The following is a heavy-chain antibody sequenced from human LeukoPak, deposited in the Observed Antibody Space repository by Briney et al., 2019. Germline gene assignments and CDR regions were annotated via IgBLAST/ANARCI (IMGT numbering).Heavy chain of an antibody. CDR2: ISGSGGST. CDR1: GFTFSSYA. J-gene: IGHJ5*02. V-gene: IGHV3-23*01. D-gene: IGHD2-2*01. Sequence: GSLRLSCAASGFTFSSYAMSWVRQAPGKGLEWVSAISGSGGSTYYTDSVKGRFTISRDNAKNPLYLQMNSLRDEDTAVYYCARDFSRYCSSSSCANWFDPWGQGTLVTVSS. CDR3: ARDFSRYCSSSSCANWFDP.